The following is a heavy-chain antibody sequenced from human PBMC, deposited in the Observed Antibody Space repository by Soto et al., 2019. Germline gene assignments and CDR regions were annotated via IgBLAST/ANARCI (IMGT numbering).Heavy chain of an antibody. Sequence: QVQLQESGPGLVKPSETLSLTCTVSGGSISSYYWSWIRQPPGKGLEWIGYIYYSGSTNYNPSLKSRVTISVDTSKNQFSLTLSSVTAADTAVYYCARAPIWGSYRPFDYWGQGTLVTVSS. CDR1: GGSISSYY. D-gene: IGHD3-16*02. CDR3: ARAPIWGSYRPFDY. CDR2: IYYSGST. V-gene: IGHV4-59*01. J-gene: IGHJ4*02.